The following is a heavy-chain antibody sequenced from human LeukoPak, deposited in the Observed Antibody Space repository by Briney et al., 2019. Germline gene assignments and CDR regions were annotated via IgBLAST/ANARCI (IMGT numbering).Heavy chain of an antibody. V-gene: IGHV3-13*01. D-gene: IGHD4-23*01. CDR2: IGTAGDT. CDR3: ARAYGGIYYYYGMDV. CDR1: GFTFSSYD. J-gene: IGHJ6*02. Sequence: GGSLRLSCAASGFTFSSYDMHWLRQATGKGLEWVSAIGTAGDTYYPGSVKGRFTISRENAKNSLYLQMNSLRAGDTAVYYCARAYGGIYYYYGMDVWGQGTTVTVSS.